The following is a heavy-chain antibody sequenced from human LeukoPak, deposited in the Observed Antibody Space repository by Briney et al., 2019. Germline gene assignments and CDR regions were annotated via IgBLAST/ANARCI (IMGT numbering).Heavy chain of an antibody. Sequence: SETLSLTCTVSGVSISTYYWRWIRQPPGKGLEWIGYIYNSGSTDYNPSLKSRVTISVDTPKDQFSLKLSAVTAADTAVYYCARDGSNWGSAYYYMDVWGKGTTVTVSS. CDR1: GVSISTYY. D-gene: IGHD7-27*01. J-gene: IGHJ6*03. V-gene: IGHV4-59*12. CDR2: IYNSGST. CDR3: ARDGSNWGSAYYYMDV.